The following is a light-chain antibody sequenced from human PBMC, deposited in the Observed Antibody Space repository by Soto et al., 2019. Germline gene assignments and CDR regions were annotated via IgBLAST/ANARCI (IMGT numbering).Light chain of an antibody. CDR2: EVS. V-gene: IGLV2-23*02. Sequence: QSALTQPASVSGSPGQSITISCTGTSSDVGSYNLVSWYQHHPGKAPKLMIYEVSKRPSGVSNRFSGSKSGNTASLTISGLQAEEEADYYCCSYAGSSTYVVFGGGTKVTVL. CDR3: CSYAGSSTYVV. CDR1: SSDVGSYNL. J-gene: IGLJ2*01.